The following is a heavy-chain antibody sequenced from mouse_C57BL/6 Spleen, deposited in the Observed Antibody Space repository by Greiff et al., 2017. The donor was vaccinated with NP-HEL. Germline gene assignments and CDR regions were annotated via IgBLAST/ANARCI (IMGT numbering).Heavy chain of an antibody. CDR1: GYAFSSYW. CDR3: ARKRANYYGSSYGAMDY. CDR2: IYPGDGDT. J-gene: IGHJ4*01. V-gene: IGHV1-80*01. Sequence: QVQLKQSGAELVKPGASVKISCKASGYAFSSYWMNWVKQRPGKGLEWIGQIYPGDGDTNYNGKFKGKATLTADKSSSTAYMQLSSLTTEDSAIYYCARKRANYYGSSYGAMDYWGQGTSVTVSS. D-gene: IGHD1-1*01.